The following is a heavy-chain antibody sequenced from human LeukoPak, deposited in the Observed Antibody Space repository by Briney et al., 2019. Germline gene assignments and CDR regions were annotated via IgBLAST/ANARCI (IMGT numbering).Heavy chain of an antibody. Sequence: ASVKVSCKASGYTFSNYGISWVRQAPGLGLEWIGWTSYNGNTNYAQKFQDRVTMTTDTSTTTAYMELRSLESDDTAVYYCARHSGSGWQALGYWGQGTLVTVSS. V-gene: IGHV1-18*04. CDR2: TSYNGNT. J-gene: IGHJ4*02. CDR3: ARHSGSGWQALGY. CDR1: GYTFSNYG. D-gene: IGHD6-19*01.